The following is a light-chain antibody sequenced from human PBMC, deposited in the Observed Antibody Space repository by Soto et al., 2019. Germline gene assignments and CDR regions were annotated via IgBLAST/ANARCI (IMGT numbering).Light chain of an antibody. Sequence: EIVMTQSPATLSVSPGERATLSCRASQSVSSYLAWYQQKPGQAPRLLIYDASNRATGIPARFSGSGSGTDFTPTISRLEPEDFAVYYCQQYGSSGTFGQGTKVDIK. CDR2: DAS. CDR3: QQYGSSGT. V-gene: IGKV3-20*01. CDR1: QSVSSY. J-gene: IGKJ1*01.